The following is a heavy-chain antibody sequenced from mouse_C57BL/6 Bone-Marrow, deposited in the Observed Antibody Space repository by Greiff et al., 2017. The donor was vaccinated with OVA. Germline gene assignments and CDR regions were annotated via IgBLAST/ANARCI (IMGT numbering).Heavy chain of an antibody. V-gene: IGHV2-3*01. J-gene: IGHJ1*03. CDR1: GFSFTSYG. CDR2: IWGDGST. CDR3: AKEGDYPHWYFDV. Sequence: VKLVESGPGLVAPSQRLSITCTVSGFSFTSYGVSWVRQPPGKGLEWLGVIWGDGSTNYHSALISRLSISKDNSKSQVFLKLNNLQPDDTATYYCAKEGDYPHWYFDVWGTGTTVTVSS. D-gene: IGHD2-4*01.